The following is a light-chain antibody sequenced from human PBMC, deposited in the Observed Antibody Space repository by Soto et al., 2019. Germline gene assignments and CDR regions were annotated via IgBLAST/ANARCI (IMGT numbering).Light chain of an antibody. CDR2: DSS. Sequence: DIQMTQSPSSLSASVGDRVTITCQASQDISNYLNWDQQKPGKAPKLLMYDSSNLETGVPSRFSGSGSGTDFTFTISSLQPEDIATYYCQHYDNLPLTFGGGNTVESK. J-gene: IGKJ4*01. CDR3: QHYDNLPLT. CDR1: QDISNY. V-gene: IGKV1-33*01.